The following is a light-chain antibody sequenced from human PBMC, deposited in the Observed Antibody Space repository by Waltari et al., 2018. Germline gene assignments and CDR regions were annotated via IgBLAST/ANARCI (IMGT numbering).Light chain of an antibody. CDR2: AAS. Sequence: EVVMTQSPATLSASPGESATLSCRASQYVNIHLDWYQQKPGQAPRLLIYAASTRATGVPARFSGSGAGTDFTLTISSLQSEDSAVYYCQQYNDWPRTVGLGTKVEIK. V-gene: IGKV3-15*01. CDR1: QYVNIH. CDR3: QQYNDWPRT. J-gene: IGKJ1*01.